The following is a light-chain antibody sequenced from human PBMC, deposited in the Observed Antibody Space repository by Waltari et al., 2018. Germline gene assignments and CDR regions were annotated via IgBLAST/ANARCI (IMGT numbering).Light chain of an antibody. V-gene: IGKV1-39*01. Sequence: IQLTQSPSSLSASLGDRVTITCRASKNIDLYLNWYQQRPVKAPNVLISVASNLRSGVPSRFSGSGSGTVFTLTINNLQPEDFATYYCQQSYSIATFGQGTKLEMK. CDR1: KNIDLY. CDR2: VAS. CDR3: QQSYSIAT. J-gene: IGKJ2*01.